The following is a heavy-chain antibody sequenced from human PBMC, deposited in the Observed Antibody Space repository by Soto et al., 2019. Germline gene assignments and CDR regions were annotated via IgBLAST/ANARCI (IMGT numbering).Heavy chain of an antibody. CDR1: GYTFTSYG. Sequence: QVQLVQSGAEVKKPGASVKVSCKASGYTFTSYGISWVRQAPGQGLEWMGWISAYNGNTNYAQKHQGRVTMTTDPSTSTAYMDLRSLRSDDTAVYYCARDGPRIAAAGNIDYWGQGTLVTVSS. CDR2: ISAYNGNT. V-gene: IGHV1-18*01. CDR3: ARDGPRIAAAGNIDY. J-gene: IGHJ4*02. D-gene: IGHD6-13*01.